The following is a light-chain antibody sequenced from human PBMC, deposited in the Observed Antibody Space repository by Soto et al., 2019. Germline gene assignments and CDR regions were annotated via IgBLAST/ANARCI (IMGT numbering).Light chain of an antibody. Sequence: DIQMTQSPSSLSASVGDRVTIAVLASQSISNYLNWYQHKAGKAPKVLIYAASSLQRGVPSRFSGSGSGTDFTLIISSLQPEDFATYYCQQSYSPLWTFGQGTKVHIK. CDR2: AAS. CDR1: QSISNY. J-gene: IGKJ1*01. V-gene: IGKV1-39*01. CDR3: QQSYSPLWT.